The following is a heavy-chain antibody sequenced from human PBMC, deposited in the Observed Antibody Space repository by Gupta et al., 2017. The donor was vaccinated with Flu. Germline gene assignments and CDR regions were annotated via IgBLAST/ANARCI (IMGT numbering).Heavy chain of an antibody. CDR2: MNPNSGNT. J-gene: IGHJ2*01. CDR3: ARGGLTEYSSSSLYEDWYFDL. Sequence: QVQLVQSGAEVKKPGASVKVSCKASGYTFTSYDINWVRQAPGQGLEWMGWMNPNSGNTGYAQKFQGRVTMTRNTSISTAYMELSSLRSEDTAVYYCARGGLTEYSSSSLYEDWYFDLWGRGTLVTVSS. CDR1: GYTFTSYD. V-gene: IGHV1-8*01. D-gene: IGHD6-6*01.